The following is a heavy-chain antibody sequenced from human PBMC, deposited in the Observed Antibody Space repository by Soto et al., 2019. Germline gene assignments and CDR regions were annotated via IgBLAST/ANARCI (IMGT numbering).Heavy chain of an antibody. CDR1: GYTFTGYY. CDR3: ARSEYQLLSYYYYGMDV. D-gene: IGHD2-2*01. Sequence: ASVKVSCKASGYTFTGYYMHWVRQAPGQGLEWMGWINPNSGGTNYAQKFQGRVTMTRDTSISTAYMELSRLRSDDTAVYYCARSEYQLLSYYYYGMDVWGQGTTVTVSS. V-gene: IGHV1-2*02. CDR2: INPNSGGT. J-gene: IGHJ6*02.